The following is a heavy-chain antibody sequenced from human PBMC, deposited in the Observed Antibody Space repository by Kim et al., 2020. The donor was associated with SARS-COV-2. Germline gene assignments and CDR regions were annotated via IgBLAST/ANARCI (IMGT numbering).Heavy chain of an antibody. J-gene: IGHJ4*02. Sequence: GGSLRLSCAASGFTFSSYSMNWVRQAPGKGLEWVSSISSSSSYIYYADSVKGRFTISRDNAKNSLYLQMNSLRAEDTAVYYCARAQFGGVIVIPLDYWGQGTLVTVSS. CDR1: GFTFSSYS. D-gene: IGHD3-16*02. CDR3: ARAQFGGVIVIPLDY. CDR2: ISSSSSYI. V-gene: IGHV3-21*01.